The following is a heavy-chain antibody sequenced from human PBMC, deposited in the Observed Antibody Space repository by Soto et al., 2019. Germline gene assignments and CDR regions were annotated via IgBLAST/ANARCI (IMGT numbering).Heavy chain of an antibody. CDR2: TYYRSKWYN. D-gene: IGHD1-1*01. J-gene: IGHJ5*02. Sequence: QSQTLSLTCAISGDSVSSNSAAWNWIRQSPSRGLEWLGRTYYRSKWYNDYAVSVKSRITINPDTSKNQFSLQLNSVTPEDTAVYYCVQSIRRYNWFDPWGQGTLVTVSS. CDR3: VQSIRRYNWFDP. V-gene: IGHV6-1*01. CDR1: GDSVSSNSAA.